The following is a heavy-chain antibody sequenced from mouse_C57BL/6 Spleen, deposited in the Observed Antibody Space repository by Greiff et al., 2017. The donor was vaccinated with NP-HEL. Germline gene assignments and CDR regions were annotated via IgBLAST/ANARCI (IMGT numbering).Heavy chain of an antibody. Sequence: QVQLQQPGAELVRPGSSVKLSCKASGYTFTSYWMHWVKQRPIQGLEWIGNIDPSDSETHYNQKFKDKATLTVDKSSSTAYMQLSSLTSEDSAVYYCARWGTGTPDYWGQGTTLTVSS. CDR1: GYTFTSYW. CDR3: ARWGTGTPDY. CDR2: IDPSDSET. D-gene: IGHD4-1*01. V-gene: IGHV1-52*01. J-gene: IGHJ2*01.